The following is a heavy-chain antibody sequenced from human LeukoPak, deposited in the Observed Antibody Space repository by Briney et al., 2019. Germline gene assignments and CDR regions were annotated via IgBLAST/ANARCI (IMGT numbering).Heavy chain of an antibody. CDR1: GFTFSSYW. CDR2: INSDGSSI. CDR3: AREGRVSGYDFDC. J-gene: IGHJ4*02. V-gene: IGHV3-74*03. D-gene: IGHD5-12*01. Sequence: GGSLRLSRAASGFTFSSYWMHWVRQAPGKGLVWVSRINSDGSSITYADSVKGRFTISRDNAKNTLYLQMNSLRVEDTAVYYCAREGRVSGYDFDCWGQGTLVTVSS.